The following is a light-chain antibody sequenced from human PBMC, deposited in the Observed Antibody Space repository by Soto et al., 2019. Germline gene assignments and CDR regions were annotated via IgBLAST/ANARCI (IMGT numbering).Light chain of an antibody. J-gene: IGLJ1*01. CDR1: STDFVSYNR. V-gene: IGLV2-18*01. CDR2: EAR. CDR3: SLYTSENTYV. Sequence: SVLTQPPSVSGSPGQSVTISCTGTSTDFVSYNRVSWYQQPPGTAPKLMIYEARNRPSGVPDRFSGSKSGNTASLTISGLQAADEADYYCSLYTSENTYVFGTGTKVTVL.